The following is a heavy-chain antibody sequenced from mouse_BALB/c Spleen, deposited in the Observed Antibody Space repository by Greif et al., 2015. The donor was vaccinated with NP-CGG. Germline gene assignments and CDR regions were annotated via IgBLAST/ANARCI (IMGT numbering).Heavy chain of an antibody. CDR3: AITTVVGYYAMDY. Sequence: EVKLMESGPGLVKPSQSLSLTCSVTGYSITSGYYWNWIRQFPGNKLEWMGYISYDGSNNYNPSLKNRISITRDTSKNQFFLKLNSVTTEDTATYYCAITTVVGYYAMDYWGQGTSVTVSS. V-gene: IGHV3-6*02. CDR1: GYSITSGYY. CDR2: ISYDGSN. J-gene: IGHJ4*01. D-gene: IGHD1-1*01.